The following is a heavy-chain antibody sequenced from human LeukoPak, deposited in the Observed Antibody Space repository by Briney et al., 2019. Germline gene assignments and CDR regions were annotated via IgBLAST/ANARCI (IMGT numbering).Heavy chain of an antibody. J-gene: IGHJ3*02. CDR1: GFTVSSSY. CDR2: LYSGGVT. D-gene: IGHD3/OR15-3a*01. Sequence: GGSLRLSCAASGFTVSSSYMSWVRQAPGKGLEWVSVLYSGGVTYYADSVKGRFTISRDNSKNTLYLQMNSLRAEDTAVYFCARARPGDFWAGYPSDAFDIWGQGTMVTVSS. V-gene: IGHV3-53*01. CDR3: ARARPGDFWAGYPSDAFDI.